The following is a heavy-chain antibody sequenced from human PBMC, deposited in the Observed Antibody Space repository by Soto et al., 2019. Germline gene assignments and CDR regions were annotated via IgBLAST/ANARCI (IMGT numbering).Heavy chain of an antibody. CDR3: ARDRGYSSSGLYYYGMDV. CDR2: IYYSGST. Sequence: SETLSLTCTVSGGSISSYYWSWIRQPPGKGLEWIGYIYYSGSTNYNPSLKSRVTISVDTSKNQFSLKLSSVTAADTAMYYCARDRGYSSSGLYYYGMDVWGQGTTVTVSS. D-gene: IGHD6-6*01. V-gene: IGHV4-59*01. CDR1: GGSISSYY. J-gene: IGHJ6*02.